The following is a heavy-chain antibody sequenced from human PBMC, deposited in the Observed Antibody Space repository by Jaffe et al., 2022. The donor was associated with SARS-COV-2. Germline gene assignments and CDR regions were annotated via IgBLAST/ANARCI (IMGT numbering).Heavy chain of an antibody. Sequence: QVQLQQWGAGLLKPSETLSLTCAVYGGSFSGYYWSWIRQPPGKGLEWIGEINHSGSTNYNPSLKSRVTISVDTSKNQFSLKLSSVTAADTAVYYCARASGSSWYYYYYMDVWGKGTTVTVSS. CDR1: GGSFSGYY. V-gene: IGHV4-34*01. J-gene: IGHJ6*03. CDR2: INHSGST. D-gene: IGHD6-13*01. CDR3: ARASGSSWYYYYYMDV.